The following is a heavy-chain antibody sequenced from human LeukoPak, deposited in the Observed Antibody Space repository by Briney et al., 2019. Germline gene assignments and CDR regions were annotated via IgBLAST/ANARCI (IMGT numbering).Heavy chain of an antibody. Sequence: PGGSLRLSCAASGFTFSSYGMHWVRQAPGKGLEWVAVIWYDGSNKYYADSVKGRFTISRDNSKNTLYLQMNSLRAEDTAVYYCAKGTVFGVVRSGGLDYWGQGTLVTVSS. CDR3: AKGTVFGVVRSGGLDY. CDR2: IWYDGSNK. V-gene: IGHV3-33*06. CDR1: GFTFSSYG. D-gene: IGHD3-3*01. J-gene: IGHJ4*02.